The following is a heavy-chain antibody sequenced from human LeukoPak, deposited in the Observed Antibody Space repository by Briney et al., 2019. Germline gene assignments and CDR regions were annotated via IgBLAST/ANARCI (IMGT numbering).Heavy chain of an antibody. CDR3: AREAITMIVVVDPADAFDI. CDR1: GFTFSSYS. J-gene: IGHJ3*02. V-gene: IGHV3-48*01. CDR2: ISSSSSTI. Sequence: GGSLRLSCAASGFTFSSYSMNWVRQAPGKGLEWVSYISSSSSTIYYADSVKGRFTISRDNAKNSLYLQMNSLRAEDTAVYYCAREAITMIVVVDPADAFDIWGQGTMVTVSS. D-gene: IGHD3-22*01.